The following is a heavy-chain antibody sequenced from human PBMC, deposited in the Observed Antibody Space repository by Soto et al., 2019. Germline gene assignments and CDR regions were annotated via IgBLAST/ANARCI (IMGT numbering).Heavy chain of an antibody. CDR1: GGSISSYY. D-gene: IGHD3-10*01. J-gene: IGHJ4*02. Sequence: QVQLQESGPGLVKPSETLSLTCTVSGGSISSYYWSWIRQPPGKGLEWIGYIYYSGSTNYNPSLKSGVTISVDTSKNQFSLKLSSVTAADTAVYYCVRSMVRGGPYYFDYWGQGTLVTVSS. CDR2: IYYSGST. CDR3: VRSMVRGGPYYFDY. V-gene: IGHV4-59*01.